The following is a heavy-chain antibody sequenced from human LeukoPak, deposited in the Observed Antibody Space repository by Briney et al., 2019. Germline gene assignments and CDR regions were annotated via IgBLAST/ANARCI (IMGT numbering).Heavy chain of an antibody. CDR3: ARGFSGAYYYYYGMDV. CDR2: INPNSGNT. CDR1: GYTFTGYY. V-gene: IGHV1-8*02. Sequence: GASVKVSCKASGYTFTGYYMHWVRQAPGQGLEWMGRINPNSGNTGYAQKFQGRVTMTRNTSISTAYMELSSLRSEDTAVYYCARGFSGAYYYYYGMDVWGQGTTVTVSS. J-gene: IGHJ6*02. D-gene: IGHD4-17*01.